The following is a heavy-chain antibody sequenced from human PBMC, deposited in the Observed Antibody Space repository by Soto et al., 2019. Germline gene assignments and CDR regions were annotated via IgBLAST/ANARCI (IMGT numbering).Heavy chain of an antibody. J-gene: IGHJ4*02. CDR3: ARVDNYAPFDY. D-gene: IGHD4-4*01. CDR1: GGSISSGDYK. V-gene: IGHV4-30-4*01. CDR2: IYYSGYT. Sequence: QVQLQESGPGLVKPSQTLSLTCTVSGGSISSGDYKWSWIRQPPGKGLEWIGYIYYSGYTYNNTSXKXXAMMSVDTSKKQSSLNLSSMTAADTAVYYCARVDNYAPFDYWGQGTLLTVSS.